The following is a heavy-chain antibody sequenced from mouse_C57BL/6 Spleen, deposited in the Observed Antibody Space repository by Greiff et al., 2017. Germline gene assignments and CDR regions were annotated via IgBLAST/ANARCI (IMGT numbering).Heavy chain of an antibody. V-gene: IGHV1-55*01. CDR3: AREGLPSVVPYYFDY. Sequence: VQLQQPGAELVKPGASVKMSCKASGYTFTSYWITWVKQRPGQGLEWIGDIYPGSGSTNYNEKFKSKATLTVATSSSTAYMQLSSLTSEDSAVYYCAREGLPSVVPYYFDYWGQGTTLTVSS. D-gene: IGHD1-1*01. J-gene: IGHJ2*01. CDR2: IYPGSGST. CDR1: GYTFTSYW.